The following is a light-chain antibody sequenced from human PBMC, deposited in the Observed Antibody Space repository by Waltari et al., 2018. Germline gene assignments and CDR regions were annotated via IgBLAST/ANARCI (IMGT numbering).Light chain of an antibody. J-gene: IGKJ2*01. CDR1: QGIATY. Sequence: DIQLTQSPSSLSASVGDRVTITCRASQGIATYLNWYQQKPGKAPKLLIFAASSLQSGVPSRFSGSGSGTDFTLTISSLQPEDFATYYCQQSYNTPRGYTFGQGTKLAIK. CDR2: AAS. CDR3: QQSYNTPRGYT. V-gene: IGKV1-39*01.